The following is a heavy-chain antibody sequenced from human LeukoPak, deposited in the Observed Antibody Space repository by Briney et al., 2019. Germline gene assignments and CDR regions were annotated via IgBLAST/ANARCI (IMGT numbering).Heavy chain of an antibody. D-gene: IGHD2-2*01. J-gene: IGHJ5*02. Sequence: ASVNVSCKSSVYTFTNYGINWVRQATGQGLEWMGWMNPNSGNTGYSQKLQVRVTMTRNTPISTPYKELSSLRSEDTALYYRARGPYCSSFSCPYWFDPWGQGTPVTVSS. CDR3: ARGPYCSSFSCPYWFDP. V-gene: IGHV1-8*01. CDR2: MNPNSGNT. CDR1: VYTFTNYG.